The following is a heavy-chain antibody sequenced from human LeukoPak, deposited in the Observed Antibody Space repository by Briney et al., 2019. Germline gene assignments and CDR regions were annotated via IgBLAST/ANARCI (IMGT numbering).Heavy chain of an antibody. CDR2: IYPGDSNT. J-gene: IGHJ4*02. CDR3: ARRRAVAGIYYFDY. Sequence: GESLKISCKGSGYSFTNYWIGWVCQMPGKGLEWMGLIYPGDSNTRYSPSFQGQVTISADKSISTAYLQWSSLKASDTAMYYCARRRAVAGIYYFDYWGQGSLVTVSS. CDR1: GYSFTNYW. D-gene: IGHD6-19*01. V-gene: IGHV5-51*01.